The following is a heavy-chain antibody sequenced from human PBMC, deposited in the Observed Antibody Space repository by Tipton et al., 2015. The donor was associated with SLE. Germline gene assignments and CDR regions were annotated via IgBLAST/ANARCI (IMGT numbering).Heavy chain of an antibody. Sequence: TLSLTCTVSGGSISSYYWSWIRQPPGKGLEWIGYIYYSGSPNYNPSLKSRVTISVDTSKNQFSLKLSSVTAADTAVYYCARRTVTSDSWGQGTLVTVSS. CDR1: GGSISSYY. D-gene: IGHD4-17*01. J-gene: IGHJ5*01. V-gene: IGHV4-59*07. CDR2: IYYSGSP. CDR3: ARRTVTSDS.